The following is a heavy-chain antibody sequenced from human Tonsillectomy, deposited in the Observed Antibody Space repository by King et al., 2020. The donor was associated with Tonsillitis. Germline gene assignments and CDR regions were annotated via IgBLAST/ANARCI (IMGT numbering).Heavy chain of an antibody. V-gene: IGHV3-9*01. J-gene: IGHJ3*02. Sequence: VQLVESGGGLVQPGRSLRLSCAASGFTFDDYAMHWVRQAPGKGLEWVSGISWNSGSIGYADSVKGRFTISRDNAKNSLYLQMNSLRAEDTALYYCAKDIGGSSGRPDAFDIWGQGTMVTVSS. CDR3: AKDIGGSSGRPDAFDI. CDR2: ISWNSGSI. CDR1: GFTFDDYA. D-gene: IGHD2-15*01.